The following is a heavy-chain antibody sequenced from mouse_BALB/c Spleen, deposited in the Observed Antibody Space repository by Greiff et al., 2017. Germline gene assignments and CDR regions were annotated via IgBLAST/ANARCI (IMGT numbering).Heavy chain of an antibody. CDR2: IDTSDSYT. CDR3: ARPHYNGSSWFAY. V-gene: IGHV1-69*01. D-gene: IGHD1-1*01. CDR1: GYTFTDYW. Sequence: VQLQQPGAELVMPGASVTMSCKASGYTFTDYWMHWVKQRPGQGLEWIGAIDTSDSYTSYNQKFKGKATLTEDESSSTAYMQLSSLTSEDSAVYYCARPHYNGSSWFAYWGQGTLVTVSA. J-gene: IGHJ3*01.